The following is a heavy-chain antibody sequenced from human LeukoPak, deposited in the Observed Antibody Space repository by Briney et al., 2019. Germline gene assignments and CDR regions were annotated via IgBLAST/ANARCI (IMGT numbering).Heavy chain of an antibody. D-gene: IGHD2-2*01. CDR2: IYYSGST. CDR1: GGSISSSSYY. CDR3: ATPGGGPYQLTLYFQH. V-gene: IGHV4-39*01. Sequence: SETLSLTCTVSGGSISSSSYYWGWIRQPPGKGLERIGSIYYSGSTYYNPSLKSRVTISVDTSKNQFSLKLSSVTAADTAVYYCATPGGGPYQLTLYFQHWGQGTLVTVSS. J-gene: IGHJ1*01.